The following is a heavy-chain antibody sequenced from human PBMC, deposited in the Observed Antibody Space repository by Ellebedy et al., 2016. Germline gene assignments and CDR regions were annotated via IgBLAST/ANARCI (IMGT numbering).Heavy chain of an antibody. CDR2: IYPGDSDT. V-gene: IGHV5-51*01. CDR1: GYSFTNYW. J-gene: IGHJ4*02. D-gene: IGHD5-24*01. Sequence: GESLKISCKGSGYSFTNYWIGWVRQMPGEGLEWMGIIYPGDSDTRYSPSFQGQVTISADKSISTAYLQWSSLKASDSAMYFCAVEMATPDYWGQGTLVTVSS. CDR3: AVEMATPDY.